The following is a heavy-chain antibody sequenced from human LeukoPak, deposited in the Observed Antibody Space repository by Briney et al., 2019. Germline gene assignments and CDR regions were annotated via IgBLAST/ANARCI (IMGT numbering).Heavy chain of an antibody. CDR3: ARGRKTTAYYYYYMDV. CDR1: GGSFSGYY. D-gene: IGHD4-11*01. V-gene: IGHV4-34*01. J-gene: IGHJ6*03. Sequence: ETLSLTCAVYGGSFSGYYWSWIRQPPGKGLEWIGEINHSGSTNYNPSLKSRVTISVDTSKNQFSLKLSSVTAADTAVYYCARGRKTTAYYYYYMDVWGKGTTVTVSS. CDR2: INHSGST.